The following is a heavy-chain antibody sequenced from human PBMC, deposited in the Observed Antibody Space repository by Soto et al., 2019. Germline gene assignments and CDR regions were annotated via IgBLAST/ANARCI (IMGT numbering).Heavy chain of an antibody. V-gene: IGHV5-51*01. CDR3: ARRGLRYFDVNGMDV. CDR2: IYPGDSET. CDR1: GYSFSNYW. J-gene: IGHJ6*02. Sequence: GESLKISCKGSGYSFSNYWIVWVRQMPGKGLEWMGIIYPGDSETKYSPSFQGQVTISADKSISTAYLQWSSLKASDTAMYYCARRGLRYFDVNGMDVWGQGTTVTVSS. D-gene: IGHD3-9*01.